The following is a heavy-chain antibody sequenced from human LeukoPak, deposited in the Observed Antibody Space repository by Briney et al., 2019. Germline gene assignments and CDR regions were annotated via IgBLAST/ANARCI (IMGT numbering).Heavy chain of an antibody. V-gene: IGHV3-7*01. D-gene: IGHD3/OR15-3a*01. CDR3: ARAQWTAFDYYYYMDV. CDR1: GFTFSRYW. Sequence: QPGGSLRLSCAVSGFTFSRYWMTWVRQAPGKGLELVANIKVGGSEKYYVDAVKGRFTISRDNAKDSLYLQMNGLRAEDTAIYYCARAQWTAFDYYYYMDVWGKGTTVTVSS. CDR2: IKVGGSEK. J-gene: IGHJ6*03.